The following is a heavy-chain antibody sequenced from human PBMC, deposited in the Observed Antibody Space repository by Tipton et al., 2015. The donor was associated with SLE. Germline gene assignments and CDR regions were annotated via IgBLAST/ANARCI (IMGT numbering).Heavy chain of an antibody. CDR2: ISTSGNSI. Sequence: SLRLSCAASGFTFRDYYMSWIRQAPGKGLEWVSYISTSGNSIYYADSVKGRFTISRDNAKHLLYLQMNSLRAEDTAVYYCARGLEVGATGYFDLWGRGTLVTVSS. J-gene: IGHJ2*01. D-gene: IGHD1-26*01. CDR1: GFTFRDYY. CDR3: ARGLEVGATGYFDL. V-gene: IGHV3-11*01.